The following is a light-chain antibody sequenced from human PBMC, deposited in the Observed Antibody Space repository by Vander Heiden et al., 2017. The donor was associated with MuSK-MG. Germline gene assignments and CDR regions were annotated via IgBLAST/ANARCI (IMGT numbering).Light chain of an antibody. J-gene: IGKJ1*01. CDR3: QQYDSTPRT. CDR1: QSVLYSSNNKNY. Sequence: DIVMTQSPDSLAVSLGERATINCKYSQSVLYSSNNKNYLAWYQQKPGQPPKLLIYWASTRESGVPDRLSGSGSGTDFTLTISSLQAEDVAVYYCQQYDSTPRTFGQGTKVEIK. V-gene: IGKV4-1*01. CDR2: WAS.